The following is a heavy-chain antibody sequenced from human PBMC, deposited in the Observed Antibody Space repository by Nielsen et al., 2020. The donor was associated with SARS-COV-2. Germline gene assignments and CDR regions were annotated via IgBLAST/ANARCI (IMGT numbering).Heavy chain of an antibody. CDR3: ARDAQYYPDY. J-gene: IGHJ4*02. V-gene: IGHV3-23*01. CDR1: GFTFSSYA. Sequence: GESLKISCAASGFTFSSYAMSWVRQAPGKGLEWVSAISGSGGSTYYADSVKGRFTISRDNSKNTLYLQMNSLRAEDTAVYYCARDAQYYPDYWGQGTLVTVSS. D-gene: IGHD2/OR15-2a*01. CDR2: ISGSGGST.